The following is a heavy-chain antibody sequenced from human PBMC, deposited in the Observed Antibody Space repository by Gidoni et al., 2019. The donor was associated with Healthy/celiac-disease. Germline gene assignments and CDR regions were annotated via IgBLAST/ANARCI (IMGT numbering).Heavy chain of an antibody. J-gene: IGHJ6*02. V-gene: IGHV3-33*08. CDR3: ARAWIQLWQPSYYYYYGMDV. CDR2: IWYDGSNK. CDR1: GFTFSSYG. Sequence: QVQLVESGGGVVQPGRSLRLSCAASGFTFSSYGMHWVRQAPGKGLEWVAVIWYDGSNKYYADSVKGRFTISRDNSKNTLYLQMNSLRAEDTAVYYCARAWIQLWQPSYYYYYGMDVWGQGTTVTVSS. D-gene: IGHD5-18*01.